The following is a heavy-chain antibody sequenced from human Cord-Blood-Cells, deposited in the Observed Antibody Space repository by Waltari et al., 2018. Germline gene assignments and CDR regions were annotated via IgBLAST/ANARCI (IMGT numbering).Heavy chain of an antibody. J-gene: IGHJ5*02. V-gene: IGHV5-51*01. Sequence: EVQLVQSGAEVKKTGESLKLSCTGSGYSFTSYWIGWLRQMPGKGLEWMGIIYPGDSDTKYSPSFQGQVTISADKSISTAYLQWSSLKASDTSMYYCARGSLRDNWFDPWGQGTLVTVSS. CDR3: ARGSLRDNWFDP. CDR2: IYPGDSDT. CDR1: GYSFTSYW.